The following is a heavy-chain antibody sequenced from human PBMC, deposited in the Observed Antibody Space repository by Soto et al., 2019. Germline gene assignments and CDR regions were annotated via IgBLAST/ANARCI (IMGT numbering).Heavy chain of an antibody. D-gene: IGHD5-12*01. CDR1: GGTFSSYA. CDR2: IIPIFGTA. CDR3: ATHPMATITYYSGMDV. V-gene: IGHV1-69*12. Sequence: QVQLVQSGAEVKKPGSSVRVSCKASGGTFSSYAISWVRQAPGQGLEWMGGIIPIFGTADYAQKFQGRVTITADESMSTAYMELSSLRSEDTAVYYCATHPMATITYYSGMDVWGQGTTVTVSS. J-gene: IGHJ6*02.